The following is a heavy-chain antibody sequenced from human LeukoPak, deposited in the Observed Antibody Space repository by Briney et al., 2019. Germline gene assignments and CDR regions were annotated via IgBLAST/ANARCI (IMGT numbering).Heavy chain of an antibody. V-gene: IGHV4-59*01. CDR1: GGSISSYY. Sequence: SETLSLTCTVSGGSISSYYWSWIRQPPGKGLEWIGYIYYSGSTNYNPSLKSRVTISVDTSKNQFSLKLSSVTAADTAVYYGARVWCSSTSCYPVGYYFDYWGQGTLVTVSS. CDR3: ARVWCSSTSCYPVGYYFDY. CDR2: IYYSGST. D-gene: IGHD2-2*01. J-gene: IGHJ4*02.